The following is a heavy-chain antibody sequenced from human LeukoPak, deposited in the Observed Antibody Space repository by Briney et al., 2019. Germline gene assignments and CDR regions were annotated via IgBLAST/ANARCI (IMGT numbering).Heavy chain of an antibody. J-gene: IGHJ4*02. CDR2: IYYTGST. CDR3: ARVSQSPKYSFNY. Sequence: PSETLSLTCTVSGGSIDSYYWSWIRQPPGKGLEWIGYIYYTGSTEYHPSLKSRVTISLDTSKNQFSLKLTSVTAADTAVYYCARVSQSPKYSFNYWGQENL. CDR1: GGSIDSYY. V-gene: IGHV4-59*01.